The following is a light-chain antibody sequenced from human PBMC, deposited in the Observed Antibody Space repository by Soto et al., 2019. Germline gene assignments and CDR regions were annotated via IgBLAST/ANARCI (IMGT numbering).Light chain of an antibody. J-gene: IGKJ1*01. V-gene: IGKV1-5*01. Sequence: DIQMTQSPSTLSASVGDRVTITCRASQSISSWLAWYQQKPGKAPKLLIYDASSLESGVPSRFIGSGSATEFTLTISSLQPDDFATYYCQQYNNYWTFGQGTRVEIK. CDR2: DAS. CDR3: QQYNNYWT. CDR1: QSISSW.